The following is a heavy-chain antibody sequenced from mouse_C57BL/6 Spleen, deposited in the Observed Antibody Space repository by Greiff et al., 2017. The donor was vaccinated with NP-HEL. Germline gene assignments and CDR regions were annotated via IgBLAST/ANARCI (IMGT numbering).Heavy chain of an antibody. Sequence: VQGVESGAELVRPGTSVKVSCKASGYAFTNYLIEWVKQRPGQGLEWIGVINPGSGGTNYNEKFKGKATLTADKSSSTAYMQLSSLTSEDSAVYFCASGGDYDEGNFFDYWGQGTTLTVSS. CDR3: ASGGDYDEGNFFDY. J-gene: IGHJ2*01. CDR1: GYAFTNYL. D-gene: IGHD2-4*01. V-gene: IGHV1-54*01. CDR2: INPGSGGT.